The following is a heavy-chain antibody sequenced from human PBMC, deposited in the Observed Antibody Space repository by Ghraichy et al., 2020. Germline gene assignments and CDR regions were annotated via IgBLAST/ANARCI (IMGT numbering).Heavy chain of an antibody. CDR3: AYKGYCTNGVCPESFDY. J-gene: IGHJ4*02. D-gene: IGHD2-8*01. V-gene: IGHV1-69*13. CDR1: GGTFSSYA. CDR2: IIPIFGTA. Sequence: SVKVSCKASGGTFSSYAISWVRQAPGQGLEWMGGIIPIFGTANYAQKFQGRVTITADESTSTAYMELSSLRSEDTAVYYCAYKGYCTNGVCPESFDYWGQGTLVTVSS.